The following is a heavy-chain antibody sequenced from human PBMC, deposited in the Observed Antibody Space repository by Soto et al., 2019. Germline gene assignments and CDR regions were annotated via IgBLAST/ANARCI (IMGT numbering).Heavy chain of an antibody. CDR2: ISSSSSTI. V-gene: IGHV3-48*01. Sequence: ESGGGLVQPGGSLRLSCAASGFTFSSYSMNWVRQAPGRGLEWVSYISSSSSTIYYADSVKGRFTISRDNAKNSLYLQMNSLRAEDTAVYYCARHPERIAQIGWFDPWGQGTLVIVSS. J-gene: IGHJ5*02. CDR1: GFTFSSYS. CDR3: ARHPERIAQIGWFDP. D-gene: IGHD6-13*01.